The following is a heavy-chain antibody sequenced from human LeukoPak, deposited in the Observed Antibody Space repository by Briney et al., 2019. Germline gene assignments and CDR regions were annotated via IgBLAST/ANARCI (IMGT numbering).Heavy chain of an antibody. J-gene: IGHJ6*02. CDR1: GFTFSSYA. Sequence: GGSLRLSCAASGFTFSSYAMSWVRQAPGKELEWVSAISGSGGSTYYADSVKGRFTISRDNSKNTLYLQMNSLRAEDTAVYYCAKVRTRDGYNYRYYGMDVWGQGTTVTVSS. D-gene: IGHD5-24*01. CDR3: AKVRTRDGYNYRYYGMDV. CDR2: ISGSGGST. V-gene: IGHV3-23*01.